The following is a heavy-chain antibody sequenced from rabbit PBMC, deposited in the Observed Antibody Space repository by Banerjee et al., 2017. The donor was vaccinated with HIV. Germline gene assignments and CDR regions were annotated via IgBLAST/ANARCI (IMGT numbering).Heavy chain of an antibody. CDR1: GFSFSSNYW. J-gene: IGHJ4*01. CDR3: VRETETYAGGAGYGYASFGL. V-gene: IGHV1S40*01. CDR2: IYAGSSGST. D-gene: IGHD6-1*01. Sequence: QSLEESGGDLVKPGASLTLTCTASGFSFSSNYWICWVRQAPGKGLEWIACIYAGSSGSTNYASWAKGRFTISKTSSTTVTLQMTSLTAADTATYFCVRETETYAGGAGYGYASFGLWGPGTLVTVS.